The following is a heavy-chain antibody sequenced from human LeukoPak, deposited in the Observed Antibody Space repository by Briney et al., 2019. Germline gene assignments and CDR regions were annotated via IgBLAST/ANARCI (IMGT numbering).Heavy chain of an antibody. J-gene: IGHJ4*02. D-gene: IGHD6-13*01. Sequence: ASVKVSCKVSGYTLTELSMHWVRQAPGKGLEWMGGFDPEDGETIYAQKFQGRVIMTEDTSTDTAYMELSSLRSEDTAVYYCATLLAAAGGFDYWGQGTLVTVSS. CDR1: GYTLTELS. CDR3: ATLLAAAGGFDY. V-gene: IGHV1-24*01. CDR2: FDPEDGET.